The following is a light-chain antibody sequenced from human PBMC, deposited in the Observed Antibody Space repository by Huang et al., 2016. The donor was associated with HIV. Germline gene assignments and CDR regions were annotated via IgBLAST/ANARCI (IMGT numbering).Light chain of an antibody. CDR3: QQYSDWPPT. V-gene: IGKV3-15*01. Sequence: ETVPTQSPATLSVSPGERATLSCRASQSVSSGLAWYQQKPGQAPRLLMYGASTRATGIPARFSGSGSGTEFTLTFSSLQSEDFAVYYCQQYSDWPPTFGQGTKVEIK. J-gene: IGKJ1*01. CDR1: QSVSSG. CDR2: GAS.